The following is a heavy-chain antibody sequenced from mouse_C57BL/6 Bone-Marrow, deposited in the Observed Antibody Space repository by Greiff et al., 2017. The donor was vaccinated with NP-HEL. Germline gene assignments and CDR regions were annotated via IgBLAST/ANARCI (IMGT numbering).Heavy chain of an antibody. V-gene: IGHV14-4*01. CDR3: TTGGSSGHGYFDV. D-gene: IGHD3-2*02. CDR2: IDPENGDT. J-gene: IGHJ1*03. CDR1: GFNIKDDY. Sequence: VQLQQSGAELVRPGASVKLSCTASGFNIKDDYMHWVKQRPEQGLEWIGWIDPENGDTEYASKFQGKATITADTSSNTAYLQLSSLTSEDTAVYYCTTGGSSGHGYFDVWGTGTTVTVSS.